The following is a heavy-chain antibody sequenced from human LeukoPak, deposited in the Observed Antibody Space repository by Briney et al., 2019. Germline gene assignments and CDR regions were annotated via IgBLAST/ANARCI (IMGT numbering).Heavy chain of an antibody. CDR1: GYTFTGYY. V-gene: IGHV1-2*02. CDR2: INPNSGGT. CDR3: ASVDCSSTSCYTRWFDP. J-gene: IGHJ5*02. D-gene: IGHD2-2*02. Sequence: ASVKVSCKASGYTFTGYYMHWVRQAPGQGLEWMGWINPNSGGTKYAQKFQGRVTMTRDTSISTAYMELSSLTSDDTAVYYCASVDCSSTSCYTRWFDPWGQGTLVTVSS.